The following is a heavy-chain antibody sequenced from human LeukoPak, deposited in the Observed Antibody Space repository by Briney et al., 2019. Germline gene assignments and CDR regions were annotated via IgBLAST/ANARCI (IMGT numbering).Heavy chain of an antibody. J-gene: IGHJ4*02. CDR3: ARVRSYYYDSSGYPRQYFDY. CDR2: INPNSGGT. V-gene: IGHV1-2*06. D-gene: IGHD3-22*01. Sequence: GASVKVSCKASGYTFTGYYMHWVRQAPGQGLEWMGRINPNSGGTNYAQKFQGRVTMTRDTSISTAYMELSRLRSDDTAVYYCARVRSYYYDSSGYPRQYFDYWGQGTLVTVSS. CDR1: GYTFTGYY.